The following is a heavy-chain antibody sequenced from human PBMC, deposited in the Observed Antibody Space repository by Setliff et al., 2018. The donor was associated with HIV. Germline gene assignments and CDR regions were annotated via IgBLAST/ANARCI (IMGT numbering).Heavy chain of an antibody. CDR1: GGTFSSYA. Sequence: SVKVSCKASGGTFSSYAISWVRQAPGQGLEWMGGIIPIFGTANYAQKFQGRVTITADESTSTAYMELSSLRSEDTAVYYCARDHCSSSGCYEYSYYGMDVWGQGTTVTVSS. CDR3: ARDHCSSSGCYEYSYYGMDV. CDR2: IIPIFGTA. V-gene: IGHV1-69*13. D-gene: IGHD2-2*01. J-gene: IGHJ6*02.